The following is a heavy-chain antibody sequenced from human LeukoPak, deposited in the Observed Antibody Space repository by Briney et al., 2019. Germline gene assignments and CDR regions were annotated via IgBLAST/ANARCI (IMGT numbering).Heavy chain of an antibody. CDR3: ARGPTTRLDF. J-gene: IGHJ4*02. Sequence: ASVKVSCKASGYTFTGYYIHWVRQAPGQGLQWMGWINPNSGDTSYSQNFQGRVTMTGDTSISTAYVELFRLTSDDTALYYCARGPTTRLDFWGQGTLVTVSS. CDR2: INPNSGDT. V-gene: IGHV1-2*02. D-gene: IGHD2-2*01. CDR1: GYTFTGYY.